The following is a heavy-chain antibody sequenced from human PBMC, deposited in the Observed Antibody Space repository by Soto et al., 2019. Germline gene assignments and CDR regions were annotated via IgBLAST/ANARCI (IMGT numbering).Heavy chain of an antibody. CDR1: GGSISSGSYY. Sequence: QVQLQESGPGLVKPSQTLSLTCTVSGGSISSGSYYWSWIRQLPGKGLEWIGYIYYSGRTYYNPSRKSRVTIAVETSKNQFPLKLNSVTAADTAVYYCATRTDYYDGSGSLGGMDVWGQGTTVTVSS. J-gene: IGHJ6*02. D-gene: IGHD3-10*01. V-gene: IGHV4-31*03. CDR2: IYYSGRT. CDR3: ATRTDYYDGSGSLGGMDV.